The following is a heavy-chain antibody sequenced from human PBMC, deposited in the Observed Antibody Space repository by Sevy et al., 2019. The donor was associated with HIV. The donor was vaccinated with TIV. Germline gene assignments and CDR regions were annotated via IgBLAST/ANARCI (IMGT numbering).Heavy chain of an antibody. V-gene: IGHV3-23*01. D-gene: IGHD2-8*01. CDR2: FSFGCGRI. CDR3: AREGCTKPHDY. Sequence: GGSLRLSCAASGFTFSKYSMSWVRQAPGKVLEWVSTFSFGCGRINYADSVKGRFTISRDDSKNTLYLQMNSLRAEDTAVYYCAREGCTKPHDYWGQGTLVTVSS. CDR1: GFTFSKYS. J-gene: IGHJ4*02.